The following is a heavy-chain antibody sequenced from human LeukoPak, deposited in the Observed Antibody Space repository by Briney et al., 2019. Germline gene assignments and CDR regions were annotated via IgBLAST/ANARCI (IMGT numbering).Heavy chain of an antibody. CDR2: IYYSGST. CDR3: ARGSRLPLDF. D-gene: IGHD3-16*01. CDR1: GGSISSYY. Sequence: SETLSLTCTVSGGSISSYYWSWIRQPPGMGLEWIGYIYYSGSTNYNPSLKSRVTISIDTSKNQFSLRLSSVTAADTAVYYCARGSRLPLDFWDQGSLVTVSS. J-gene: IGHJ4*02. V-gene: IGHV4-59*12.